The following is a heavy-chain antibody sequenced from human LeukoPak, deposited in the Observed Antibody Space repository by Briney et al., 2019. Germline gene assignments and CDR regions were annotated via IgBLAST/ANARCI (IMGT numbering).Heavy chain of an antibody. V-gene: IGHV1-2*02. CDR2: INPTSFGT. J-gene: IGHJ5*02. D-gene: IGHD6-19*01. CDR1: GYTFTGYY. Sequence: ASVKVSCKASGYTFTGYYIHWVRQAPGQGLEWMGWINPTSFGTKYEQKFQGRVTMTRDTSISTDYMELSNLRSDDTAVYYCARFRGSGWYSFDLWGQGTLVTVSS. CDR3: ARFRGSGWYSFDL.